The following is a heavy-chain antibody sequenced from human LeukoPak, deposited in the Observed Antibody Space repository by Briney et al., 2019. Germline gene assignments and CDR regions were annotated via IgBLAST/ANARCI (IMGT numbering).Heavy chain of an antibody. CDR1: GGSFSGYY. J-gene: IGHJ3*02. CDR2: INHSGST. D-gene: IGHD3-9*01. V-gene: IGHV4-34*01. Sequence: PSETLSLTCAVYGGSFSGYYWSWIRQPPGKWLEWIGEINHSGSTNYNPSLKSRVTISVDTSKNQFSLKLSSVTAADTAVYYCARARGYDILTGRRDDAFDIWGQGTMVTVSS. CDR3: ARARGYDILTGRRDDAFDI.